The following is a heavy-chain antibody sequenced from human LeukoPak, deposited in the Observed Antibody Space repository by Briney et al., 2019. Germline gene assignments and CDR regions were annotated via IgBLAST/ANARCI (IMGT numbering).Heavy chain of an antibody. CDR1: GYSISSGYY. CDR2: IYYGGST. D-gene: IGHD1-26*01. V-gene: IGHV4-38-2*02. J-gene: IGHJ4*02. Sequence: SETLSLTCTVSGYSISSGYYWAWIRQAPGKGLEWIGSIYYGGSTYYNPSLKSRVTISVDTSKNQFSLKLSSVTAADTAVYYCARDSLSDSGSYRDWGQGTLVTVSS. CDR3: ARDSLSDSGSYRD.